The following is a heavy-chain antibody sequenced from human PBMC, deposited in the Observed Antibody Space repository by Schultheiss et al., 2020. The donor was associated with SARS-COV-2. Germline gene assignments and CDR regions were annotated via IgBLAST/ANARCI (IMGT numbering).Heavy chain of an antibody. J-gene: IGHJ3*02. CDR3: ARIYDIQLGAFDI. CDR1: GFTFSSYA. Sequence: GESLKISCAASGFTFSSYAMNWVRQAPGKGLEWVSYISSSGSTIYYADSVKGRFTISRDNAKNSLYLQMNSLRAEDTAVYYCARIYDIQLGAFDIWGQGTMVTVSS. V-gene: IGHV3-48*03. D-gene: IGHD3-22*01. CDR2: ISSSGSTI.